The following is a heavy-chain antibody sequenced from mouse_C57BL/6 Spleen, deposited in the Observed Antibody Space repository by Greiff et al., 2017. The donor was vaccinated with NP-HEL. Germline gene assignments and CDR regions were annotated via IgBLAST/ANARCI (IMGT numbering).Heavy chain of an antibody. CDR2: IDPSDSET. J-gene: IGHJ2*01. Sequence: QVQLQQPGAELVRPGSSVKLSCKASGYTFTSYWMHWVKQRPIQGLEWIGNIDPSDSETHYNQKFKDKATLTVDKSSSTAYMQLSSLTSEDSAVYYCARDGNYDGHFDYWGQGTTLTVSS. V-gene: IGHV1-52*01. D-gene: IGHD2-1*01. CDR1: GYTFTSYW. CDR3: ARDGNYDGHFDY.